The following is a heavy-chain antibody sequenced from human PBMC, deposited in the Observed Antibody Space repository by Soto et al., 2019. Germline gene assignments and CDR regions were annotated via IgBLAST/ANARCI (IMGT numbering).Heavy chain of an antibody. CDR1: GFTFTYYA. D-gene: IGHD4-17*01. J-gene: IGHJ4*02. V-gene: IGHV3-23*01. Sequence: EVQLLESGGGLVQPGGSLRLSCTASGFTFTYYAFSWVRQAPGKGLEWVSAISANGQGIYYADSVRGRFTISRDNSKNTVFLHMDSVRDEDTAVYYRAKDQDYPRGQFHYWGQGILVTVSS. CDR2: ISANGQGI. CDR3: AKDQDYPRGQFHY.